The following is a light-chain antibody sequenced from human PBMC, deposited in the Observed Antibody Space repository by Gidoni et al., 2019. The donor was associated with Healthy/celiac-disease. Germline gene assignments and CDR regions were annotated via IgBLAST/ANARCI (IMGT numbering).Light chain of an antibody. CDR3: QTWGTGLLV. Sequence: QLVLTPSPPAAASLGASVKLTCTLSSGHSSYAIAWHQQQPEKGPRYLMKLNSDGSHSKGDGIPDLFSCSSSGAERYLTISSLQSEDEADYYCQTWGTGLLVFGGGTKLTVL. CDR2: LNSDGSH. J-gene: IGLJ2*01. CDR1: SGHSSYA. V-gene: IGLV4-69*01.